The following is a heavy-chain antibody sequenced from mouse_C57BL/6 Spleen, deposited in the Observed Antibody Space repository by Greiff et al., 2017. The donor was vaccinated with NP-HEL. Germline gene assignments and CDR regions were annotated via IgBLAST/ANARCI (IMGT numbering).Heavy chain of an antibody. Sequence: QVQLQQSGAELVRPGTSVKMSCKASGYTFTNYWIGWAKQRPGHGLEWIGDIYPGGGYTNSNEKFKGKATLTADKSSSTAYMQFSSLTSEDSAIYYCAHGNYKGLFAYWGQGTLVTVSA. CDR3: AHGNYKGLFAY. J-gene: IGHJ3*01. CDR2: IYPGGGYT. D-gene: IGHD2-1*01. CDR1: GYTFTNYW. V-gene: IGHV1-63*01.